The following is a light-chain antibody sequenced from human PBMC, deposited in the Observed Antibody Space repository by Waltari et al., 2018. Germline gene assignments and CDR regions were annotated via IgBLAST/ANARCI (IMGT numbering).Light chain of an antibody. Sequence: EIVLTQSPDTLSLSPGERATLSCRARQSVSRYLAWYQQKPGQAPRLLMYDASNRTTGVPARVSGSVSGRVYTLSISSLESEDCAVYCCQQRSNWPPVYTFGQGTNRESK. V-gene: IGKV3-11*02. J-gene: IGKJ2*01. CDR3: QQRSNWPPVYT. CDR1: QSVSRY. CDR2: DAS.